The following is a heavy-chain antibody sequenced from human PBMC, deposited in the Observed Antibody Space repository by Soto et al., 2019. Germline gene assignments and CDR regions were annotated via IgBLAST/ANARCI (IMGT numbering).Heavy chain of an antibody. CDR3: AGTVEIPYYHGMDV. J-gene: IGHJ6*02. V-gene: IGHV1-69*01. CDR1: GGTLRSHA. D-gene: IGHD4-4*01. Sequence: QVQLVQSGAAVKKPGSSVRVSCKASGGTLRSHAINWVRQAPGQGLEWMGGILPIFGSPNYAQKFQGRVTITADESSITAYMELSSLRSEDMAVYYLAGTVEIPYYHGMDVWGQGTTVSVSS. CDR2: ILPIFGSP.